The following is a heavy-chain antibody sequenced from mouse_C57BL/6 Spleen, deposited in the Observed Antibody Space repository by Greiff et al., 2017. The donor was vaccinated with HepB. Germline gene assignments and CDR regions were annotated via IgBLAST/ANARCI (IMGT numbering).Heavy chain of an antibody. CDR1: GYSITSGYY. CDR2: ISYDGSN. J-gene: IGHJ4*01. Sequence: EVQLQQSGPGLVKPSQSLSLTCSVTGYSITSGYYWNWIRQFPGNKLEWMGYISYDGSNNYNPSLKNRISITRDTSKNQFFLKLNSVTTEDTATYYCAREGIYSNPYYYAMDYWGQGTSVTVSS. D-gene: IGHD2-5*01. V-gene: IGHV3-6*01. CDR3: AREGIYSNPYYYAMDY.